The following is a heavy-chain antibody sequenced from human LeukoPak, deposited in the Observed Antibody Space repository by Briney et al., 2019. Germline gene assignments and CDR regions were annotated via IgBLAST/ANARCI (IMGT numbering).Heavy chain of an antibody. CDR3: ARDSRRGWELLAGTDY. Sequence: GGSLRLSCAASGFTVSNMSWVRQAPGKGLEWVSVSYSGGSSYYADSVKGRFTISRDNARNSLYLQMNSLRAEDTAVYYCARDSRRGWELLAGTDYWGQGTLVTVSS. D-gene: IGHD1-26*01. CDR2: SYSGGSS. J-gene: IGHJ4*02. CDR1: GFTVSN. V-gene: IGHV3-53*01.